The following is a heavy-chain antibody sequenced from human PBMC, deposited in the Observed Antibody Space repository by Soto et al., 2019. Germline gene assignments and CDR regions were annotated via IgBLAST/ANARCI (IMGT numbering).Heavy chain of an antibody. V-gene: IGHV4-4*07. CDR3: ARCRRGILLTGYYMGAFDI. CDR1: GGSISSYY. Sequence: SETLSLTCTVSGGSISSYYWSWIRRPAGKGLEWIGRIYTSGSTNYNPSLKSRVTMSVDTSKNQFSLKLSSVTAADTAVYYCARCRRGILLTGYYMGAFDIWGQGTMVTVSS. CDR2: IYTSGST. D-gene: IGHD3-9*01. J-gene: IGHJ3*02.